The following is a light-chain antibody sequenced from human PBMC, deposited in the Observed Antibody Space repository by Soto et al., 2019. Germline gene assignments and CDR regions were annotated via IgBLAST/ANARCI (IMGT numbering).Light chain of an antibody. J-gene: IGKJ4*01. V-gene: IGKV3-11*01. CDR2: DAS. Sequence: EIVLTQSPATLSLSPGERATLSCRASQSVSSYLAWYQQKPGQAPRLLIYDASNRATGIPARFSGSGSGTDFTLTISSLEPEDFAVDYCQKYNSAPLTFGGGTKVEIK. CDR1: QSVSSY. CDR3: QKYNSAPLT.